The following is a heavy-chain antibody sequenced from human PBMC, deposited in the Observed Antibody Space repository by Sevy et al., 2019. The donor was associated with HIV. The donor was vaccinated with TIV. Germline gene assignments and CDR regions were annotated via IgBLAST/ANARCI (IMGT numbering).Heavy chain of an antibody. CDR2: INHSGST. V-gene: IGHV4-34*01. CDR1: GGSFTGYY. Sequence: SETLSLTCAVYGGSFTGYYWSWIRQPPGKGLEWIGEINHSGSTNYNPSLKSRVTISVDTPKNQFSLKLSSVTAADTAVYYCARTLCSSTSCYPPPYYYYYSMDVWGQGTTVTVSS. CDR3: ARTLCSSTSCYPPPYYYYYSMDV. J-gene: IGHJ6*02. D-gene: IGHD2-2*01.